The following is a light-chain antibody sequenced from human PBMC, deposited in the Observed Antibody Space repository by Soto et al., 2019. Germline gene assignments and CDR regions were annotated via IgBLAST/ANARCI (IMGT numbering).Light chain of an antibody. J-gene: IGKJ5*01. CDR1: QNINNY. Sequence: DIQMTQSPSSLCASFGDRVTITCQASQNINNYFTWYQQPPGRAPKLLIYDASNSEAGVPSRFRGSGAGTDFTFTIRRLQPEYIASYYCQQYENLPTFGQGTRLEIK. V-gene: IGKV1-33*01. CDR3: QQYENLPT. CDR2: DAS.